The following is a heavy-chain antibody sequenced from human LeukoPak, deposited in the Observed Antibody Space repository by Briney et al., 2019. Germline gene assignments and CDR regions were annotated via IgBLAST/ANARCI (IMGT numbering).Heavy chain of an antibody. CDR1: GGSISSYY. Sequence: ASETLSLTCTVSGGSISSYYWSWIRQPPGKGLEWIGYIYYSGSTNYNPSLKSRVTISVDTSKNQFSLKLSSVTAADTAVYYCARVVDDYGDYVVDYWGQGTLVTVSA. D-gene: IGHD4-17*01. CDR3: ARVVDDYGDYVVDY. CDR2: IYYSGST. J-gene: IGHJ4*02. V-gene: IGHV4-59*01.